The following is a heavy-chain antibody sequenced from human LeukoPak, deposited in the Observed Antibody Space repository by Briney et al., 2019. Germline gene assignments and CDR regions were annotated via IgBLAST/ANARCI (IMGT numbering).Heavy chain of an antibody. CDR3: ATTFDWSGGMDV. Sequence: ASVKVSCKVSGYTLTELSMHWVRQAPGKGLEWMGGFDPEDGETIYAQKFQGRVTMTEDTSTDTAYMELSSLRSEDTAVYYCATTFDWSGGMDVWGQGTTVTVSS. D-gene: IGHD3-9*01. V-gene: IGHV1-24*01. J-gene: IGHJ6*02. CDR2: FDPEDGET. CDR1: GYTLTELS.